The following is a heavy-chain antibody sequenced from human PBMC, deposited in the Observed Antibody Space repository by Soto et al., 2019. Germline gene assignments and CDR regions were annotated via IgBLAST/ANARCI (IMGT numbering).Heavy chain of an antibody. V-gene: IGHV3-33*01. D-gene: IGHD2-15*01. Sequence: PGGSLRLSCAASGFTFSSYGMHWVRQAPGKGLEWVAVIWYDGSNKYYADSVKGRFTISRDNSKNTLYLQMNSLRAEDTAVYYWAREGDIVVGQYYFDYWGQGTLVTVSS. CDR1: GFTFSSYG. J-gene: IGHJ4*02. CDR3: AREGDIVVGQYYFDY. CDR2: IWYDGSNK.